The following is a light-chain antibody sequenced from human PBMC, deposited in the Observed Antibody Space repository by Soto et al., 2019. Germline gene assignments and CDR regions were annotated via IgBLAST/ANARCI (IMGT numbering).Light chain of an antibody. J-gene: IGLJ3*02. Sequence: QSALTQPPSVSGSPGQSVTISCTGTSSDIGNYNYVSWYQQDPGTAPKLLIFEVSNRPSGVPDRFSGSMSGNTASLTISGLQAEDEADYYCASNTGTRVFGGGTKVTVL. CDR3: ASNTGTRV. CDR1: SSDIGNYNY. V-gene: IGLV2-18*02. CDR2: EVS.